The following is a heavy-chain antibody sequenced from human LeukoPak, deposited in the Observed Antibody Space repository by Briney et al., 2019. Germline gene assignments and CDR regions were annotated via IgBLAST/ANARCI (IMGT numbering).Heavy chain of an antibody. CDR2: ISGSGCST. V-gene: IGHV3-23*01. Sequence: GGSLRLSCSASGFTFSSYAMSWVRQAPGKGLEWVSAISGSGCSTYYADSVKGRFTISRDNSKNTLYLQMNSLRAEDTAVYYCAKHNLRSSWYVLYYFDYWGQGTLVTVSS. CDR3: AKHNLRSSWYVLYYFDY. D-gene: IGHD6-13*01. J-gene: IGHJ4*02. CDR1: GFTFSSYA.